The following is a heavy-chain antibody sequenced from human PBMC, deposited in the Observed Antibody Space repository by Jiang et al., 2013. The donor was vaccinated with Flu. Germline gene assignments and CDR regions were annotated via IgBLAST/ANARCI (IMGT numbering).Heavy chain of an antibody. J-gene: IGHJ3*02. D-gene: IGHD2-15*01. CDR3: ARSSINLGYCSGGSCYHAGGSFDI. CDR2: IDWDDDK. CDR1: GFSLSTSGMC. Sequence: SGFSLSTSGMCVSWIRQPPGKALEWLALIDWDDDKYYSTSLKTRLTISKDTSKNQVVLTMTNMDPVDTATYYCARSSINLGYCSGGSCYHAGGSFDIWGQGTMVTVSS. V-gene: IGHV2-70*01.